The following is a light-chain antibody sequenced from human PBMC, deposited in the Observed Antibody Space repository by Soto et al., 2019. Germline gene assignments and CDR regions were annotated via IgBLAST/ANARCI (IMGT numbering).Light chain of an antibody. CDR3: QQYKEYPLT. J-gene: IGKJ4*01. CDR1: QDIINR. CDR2: DAS. Sequence: DIQMTQSPSSLSASVGARITITCRASQDIINRLVWFQQKPGKAPKSLIYDASNLQSGVPSKLSGSGSGTDFTLNISSLQPEDFATYYCQQYKEYPLTFGVGTRVEIK. V-gene: IGKV1-16*02.